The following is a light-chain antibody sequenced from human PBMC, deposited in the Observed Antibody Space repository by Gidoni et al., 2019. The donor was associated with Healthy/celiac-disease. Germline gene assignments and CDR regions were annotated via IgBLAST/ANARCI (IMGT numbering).Light chain of an antibody. CDR3: SSYTSSSTLYVV. CDR1: SSDVGGYNY. V-gene: IGLV2-14*01. Sequence: QSALTQPASVSGSPGQSTTISCTGTSSDVGGYNYVPWYQQHPGKAPKLMIYEVSNRPSGVSNRFSGSKSGNTASLTISGLQAEDEADYYCSSYTSSSTLYVVFGGGTKLTVL. CDR2: EVS. J-gene: IGLJ2*01.